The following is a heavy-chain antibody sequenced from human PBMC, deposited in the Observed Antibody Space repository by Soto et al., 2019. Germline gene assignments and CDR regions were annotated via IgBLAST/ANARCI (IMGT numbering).Heavy chain of an antibody. V-gene: IGHV3-66*01. J-gene: IGHJ5*02. CDR3: ARATSSSSSGFDP. CDR1: GFTVSSNY. Sequence: GGSLRLSCAASGFTVSSNYMSWVRQAPGKGLEWVSVIYSGGSTYYADFVKGRFTISRDNSKNTLYLQMNSLRAEDTAVYYCARATSSSSSGFDPWGQGTLVTVSS. CDR2: IYSGGST. D-gene: IGHD6-13*01.